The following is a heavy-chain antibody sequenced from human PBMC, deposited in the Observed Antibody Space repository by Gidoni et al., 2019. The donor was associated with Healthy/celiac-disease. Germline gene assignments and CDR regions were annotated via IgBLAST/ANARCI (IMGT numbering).Heavy chain of an antibody. J-gene: IGHJ4*02. V-gene: IGHV3-73*01. CDR1: GFTFSGSA. CDR3: TLTYYYDSSGYFGDDY. D-gene: IGHD3-22*01. Sequence: EVQLVESGGGLVQPGGSLKLSCAASGFTFSGSAMHWVRQASEKGLEWVCRIRSKANSYATAYAASVKGRFTISRDDSKNTAYLQMNSLKTEDTAVYYCTLTYYYDSSGYFGDDYWGQGTLVTVSS. CDR2: IRSKANSYAT.